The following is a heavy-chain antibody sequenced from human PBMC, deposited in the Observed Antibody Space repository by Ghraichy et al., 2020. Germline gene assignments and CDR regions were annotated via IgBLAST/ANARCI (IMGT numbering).Heavy chain of an antibody. J-gene: IGHJ4*02. V-gene: IGHV1-2*02. D-gene: IGHD3-22*01. CDR3: ARGLRTYYYDNDGSYYVDS. Sequence: ASVKVSCKTSGYTFTDYHIHWVRQAPGQGLESMGWVNPSTGGTNYPQKFQGRVTMTRDTSINTAYMELTSPSSDDTAVYFCARGLRTYYYDNDGSYYVDSWGQGTLVPVSS. CDR1: GYTFTDYH. CDR2: VNPSTGGT.